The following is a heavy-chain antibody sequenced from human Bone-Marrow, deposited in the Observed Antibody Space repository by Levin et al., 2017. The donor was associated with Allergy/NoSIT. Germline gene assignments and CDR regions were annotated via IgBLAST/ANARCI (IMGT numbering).Heavy chain of an antibody. CDR2: ISGSGGST. CDR3: AKVLSSTAGYYMDG. CDR1: GFTFSSYA. Sequence: GGSLRLSCAASGFTFSSYAMNWVRQAPGKGLEWVSGISGSGGSTYYADSVKGRFTISRDNSKNTLYLQMNSLRAEDTAVYYCAKVLSSTAGYYMDGWGKGTTVTVSS. J-gene: IGHJ6*03. D-gene: IGHD3-16*02. V-gene: IGHV3-23*01.